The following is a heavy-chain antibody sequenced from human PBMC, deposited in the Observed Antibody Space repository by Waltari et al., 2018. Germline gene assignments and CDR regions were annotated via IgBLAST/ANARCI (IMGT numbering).Heavy chain of an antibody. V-gene: IGHV3-23*01. J-gene: IGHJ6*02. Sequence: EVQLLESGGGLVQPGGSLRLSCAASGFTFSSYAMSWVRRAPGKGLEWVSAILGSGGSTYYAESVKGRFTISRDNSKNTLYLQMNSLRAEDTAVYYCAKGTARYYYYYGMDVWGQGTTVTVSS. CDR3: AKGTARYYYYYGMDV. D-gene: IGHD5-18*01. CDR2: ILGSGGST. CDR1: GFTFSSYA.